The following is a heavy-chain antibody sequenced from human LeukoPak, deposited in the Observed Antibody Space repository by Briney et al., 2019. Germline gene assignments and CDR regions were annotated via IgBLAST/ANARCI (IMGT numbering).Heavy chain of an antibody. V-gene: IGHV3-48*01. CDR3: GRFVSASYGQGDY. CDR1: GFTFKSFS. Sequence: GGSLRLSCGGSGFTFKSFSMHWVRQAPGKGLEWVSDISSNSGIKSYADSVKGRFTISRDNAKNSLYLQMNSLRAEDTAVYYCGRFVSASYGQGDYWGQGTLVTVSS. CDR2: ISSNSGIK. D-gene: IGHD1-26*01. J-gene: IGHJ4*02.